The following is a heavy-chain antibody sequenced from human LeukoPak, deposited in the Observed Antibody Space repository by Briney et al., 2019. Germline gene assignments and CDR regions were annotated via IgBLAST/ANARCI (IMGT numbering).Heavy chain of an antibody. V-gene: IGHV4-59*08. Sequence: SETLSLTCTVSGGSISSYYWSWIRQPPGKGLEWIGFIYYSGSTNYNPSLKSRVIMSLDTSKNQFSLRLTSVTAADTAVYYCARQVAVVEPTDPNWFDSWGQGTLVTVSS. CDR3: ARQVAVVEPTDPNWFDS. CDR2: IYYSGST. D-gene: IGHD2-21*01. J-gene: IGHJ5*01. CDR1: GGSISSYY.